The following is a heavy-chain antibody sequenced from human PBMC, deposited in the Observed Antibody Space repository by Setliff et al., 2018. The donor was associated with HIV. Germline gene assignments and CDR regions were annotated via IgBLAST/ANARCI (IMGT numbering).Heavy chain of an antibody. V-gene: IGHV7-4-1*02. J-gene: IGHJ3*02. CDR3: ARPPPASIAVASTQAFDI. CDR1: GYTFTSYA. D-gene: IGHD6-19*01. Sequence: GASVKVSCKASGYTFTSYAMNWVRQAPGQGLEWMGWINTNTGNPTYAQGFTGRFVFSLDTSVSTAYLQISSLKAEDTAVYYCARPPPASIAVASTQAFDIWGQGTMVTV. CDR2: INTNTGNP.